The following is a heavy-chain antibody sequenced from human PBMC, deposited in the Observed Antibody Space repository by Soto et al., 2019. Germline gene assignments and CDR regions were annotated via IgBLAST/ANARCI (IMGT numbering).Heavy chain of an antibody. V-gene: IGHV3-74*01. D-gene: IGHD3-16*01. CDR1: GFTFSSYW. Sequence: EVQLVESGGALVPPGGSLRLSCAASGFTFSSYWMHWVGQAPGEGLVWVSRIKTDGSSTSYADSVKGRFTISRDNAKNTMYLQMNSLRAEDTAVYYCARVGVGHYEFDYWGQGTLVTVSS. CDR3: ARVGVGHYEFDY. J-gene: IGHJ4*02. CDR2: IKTDGSST.